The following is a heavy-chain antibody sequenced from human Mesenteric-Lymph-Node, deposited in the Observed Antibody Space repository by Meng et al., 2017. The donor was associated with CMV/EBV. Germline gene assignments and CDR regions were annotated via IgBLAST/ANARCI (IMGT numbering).Heavy chain of an antibody. CDR3: TTLTY. V-gene: IGHV3-15*01. J-gene: IGHJ4*01. CDR2: IKSKADGGTT. CDR1: GFPFSKDW. Sequence: GESLKISCAASGFPFSKDWMNWVRQAPGKGLEWVARIKSKADGGTTDYAAPAKGRFTISRDDSKDTLYLEMNSLKSEDTAVYYCTTLTYWGRGNLVTVSS.